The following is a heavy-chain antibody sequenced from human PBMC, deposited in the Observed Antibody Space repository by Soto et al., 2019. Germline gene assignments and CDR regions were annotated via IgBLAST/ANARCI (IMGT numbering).Heavy chain of an antibody. CDR1: GASISSYY. J-gene: IGHJ4*02. CDR2: IHYSGST. V-gene: IGHV4-59*08. D-gene: IGHD6-6*01. Sequence: SETLSLTCSVSGASISSYYWSWIRQAPGKELEWIGYIHYSGSTNYSPSLKSRITISLDTSRTQFSLKLSTVTAADTAVYYCAGDSSPSRFFFCGQGALVPVSS. CDR3: AGDSSPSRFFF.